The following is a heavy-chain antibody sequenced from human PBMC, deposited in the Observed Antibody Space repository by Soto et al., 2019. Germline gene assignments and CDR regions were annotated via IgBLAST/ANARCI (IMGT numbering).Heavy chain of an antibody. CDR1: GGTFSSYA. V-gene: IGHV1-69*13. CDR3: ARDLGYYDSSGYFDY. J-gene: IGHJ4*02. Sequence: SVKVSCKXSGGTFSSYAISWVRQAPGQELEWMGGIITIFGTANYAQKFQGRVTMTADESTSTAYMELNSLRAEDTAVYYCARDLGYYDSSGYFDYWGKGTLVTVSS. CDR2: IITIFGTA. D-gene: IGHD3-22*01.